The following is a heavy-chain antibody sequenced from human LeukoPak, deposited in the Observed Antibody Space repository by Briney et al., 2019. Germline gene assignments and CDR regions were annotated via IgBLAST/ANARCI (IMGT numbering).Heavy chain of an antibody. CDR2: INAGNGNT. CDR3: ARSGLTYYDILTGGVWVSNVFDY. CDR1: GYTFTSYA. Sequence: ASVKVSCKASGYTFTSYAMHWVRQAPGQRLEWMGWINAGNGNTKYSQKFQGRVTITRDTSASTAYMELSSLRSEDTAVYYCARSGLTYYDILTGGVWVSNVFDYWGQGTLVTVSS. D-gene: IGHD3-9*01. V-gene: IGHV1-3*01. J-gene: IGHJ4*02.